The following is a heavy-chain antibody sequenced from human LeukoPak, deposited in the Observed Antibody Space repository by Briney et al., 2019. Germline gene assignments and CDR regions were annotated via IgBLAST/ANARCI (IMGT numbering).Heavy chain of an antibody. J-gene: IGHJ5*02. CDR3: ARDNEAPIVAIRKNWFDP. V-gene: IGHV7-4-1*02. Sequence: ASVKVSCKASGYTFTSYAMNWVRQAPGQGLEWMGWINTNTGNPTYAQGFTGRFVFSLDTSVSTAYLQISSLKAEDTAVYYCARDNEAPIVAIRKNWFDPWGQGTLVTVSS. CDR1: GYTFTSYA. CDR2: INTNTGNP. D-gene: IGHD5-12*01.